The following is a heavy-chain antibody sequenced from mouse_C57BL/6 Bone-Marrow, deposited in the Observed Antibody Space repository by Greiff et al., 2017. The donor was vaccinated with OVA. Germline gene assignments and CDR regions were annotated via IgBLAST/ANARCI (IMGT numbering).Heavy chain of an antibody. CDR2: IRSKSNNYAT. D-gene: IGHD1-1*01. CDR1: GFSFNTYA. CDR3: VIHLITTVDYAMDY. V-gene: IGHV10-1*01. J-gene: IGHJ4*01. Sequence: EVQGVESGGGLVQPKGSLKLSCAASGFSFNTYAMNWVRQAPGKGLEWVARIRSKSNNYATYYADSVKDRFTISRDDSESMLYLQMNNLKTEDTAMYYCVIHLITTVDYAMDYWGQGTSVTVSS.